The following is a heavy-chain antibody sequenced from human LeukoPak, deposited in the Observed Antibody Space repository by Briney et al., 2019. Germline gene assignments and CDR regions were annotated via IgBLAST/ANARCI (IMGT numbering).Heavy chain of an antibody. V-gene: IGHV4-31*03. CDR1: GGSISSGGYY. CDR3: ARAYCGGDCWFDP. CDR2: IYYSGST. J-gene: IGHJ5*02. Sequence: SQTLSLTCTVSGGSISSGGYYWSWVRQHPGKGLEWIGYIYYSGSTYYNPSLKSRVTISVDTSKNQFSLKLSSVTAADTAVYYCARAYCGGDCWFDPWGQGTLVTVSS. D-gene: IGHD2-21*01.